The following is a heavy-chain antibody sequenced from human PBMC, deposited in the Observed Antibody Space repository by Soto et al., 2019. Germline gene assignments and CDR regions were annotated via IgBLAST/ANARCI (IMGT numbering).Heavy chain of an antibody. CDR1: GFTVSSNY. CDR2: IYSGGST. D-gene: IGHD2-2*01. J-gene: IGHJ4*02. CDR3: ARTHRVVPAAMWYNWSYPPDY. V-gene: IGHV3-66*01. Sequence: PGGSLRLSCAASGFTVSSNYMSWVRQAPGKGLEWVSVIYSGGSTYYADSVKGRFTISRDNSKNTLYLQMNSLRAEDTAVYYCARTHRVVPAAMWYNWSYPPDYWGQGTLVTVSS.